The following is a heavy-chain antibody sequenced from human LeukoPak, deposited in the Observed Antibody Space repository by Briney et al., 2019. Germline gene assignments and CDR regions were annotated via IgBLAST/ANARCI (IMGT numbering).Heavy chain of an antibody. J-gene: IGHJ4*02. D-gene: IGHD1-26*01. CDR1: GGSISSSTW. Sequence: PSETLSLTCAVSGGSISSSTWWSWVRQPPGKGLEWIGYIYHSGSTYYNPSLKSRVTISVDRSKNQFSLKLSSVTAADTAVYYCARVRSGSYHLDYWGQGTLVTVSS. CDR2: IYHSGST. V-gene: IGHV4-4*02. CDR3: ARVRSGSYHLDY.